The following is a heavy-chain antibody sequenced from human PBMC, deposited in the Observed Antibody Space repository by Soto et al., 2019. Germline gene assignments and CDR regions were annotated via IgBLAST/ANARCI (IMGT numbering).Heavy chain of an antibody. J-gene: IGHJ6*02. CDR3: ASEWFGEFPYYYYGMDV. CDR2: IIPILGIA. D-gene: IGHD3-10*01. V-gene: IGHV1-69*02. CDR1: GGTFSSYT. Sequence: QVQLVQSGAEVKKPGSSVKVSCKASGGTFSSYTTSWVRQAPGQGLEWMGRIIPILGIANYAQKFQGRVTITADKSTSTAYMELSSLRSEDTAVYYCASEWFGEFPYYYYGMDVWGQGTTVTVSS.